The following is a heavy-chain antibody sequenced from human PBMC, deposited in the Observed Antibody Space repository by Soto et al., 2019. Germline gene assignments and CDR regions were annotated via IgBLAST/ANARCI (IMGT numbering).Heavy chain of an antibody. D-gene: IGHD5-18*01. CDR1: GFILSSYE. CDR2: IDTSGSGI. V-gene: IGHV3-48*03. Sequence: EVQLVESGGGLVQPGGSLRLSCAASGFILSSYEMNWVRQAPGKGLEWVSYIDTSGSGIYYADSVKGRFTIFRDNAKNSLYLQMNSLRGEDTALYYCARDPRGYNNGYYGMDVWGQGTTVTVSS. J-gene: IGHJ6*02. CDR3: ARDPRGYNNGYYGMDV.